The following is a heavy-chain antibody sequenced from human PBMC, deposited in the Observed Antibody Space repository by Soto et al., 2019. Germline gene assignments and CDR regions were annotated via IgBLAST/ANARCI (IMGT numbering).Heavy chain of an antibody. V-gene: IGHV1-18*04. CDR2: ISASNGNT. CDR1: GYTFTSYG. J-gene: IGHJ6*02. CDR3: AREFWSGYEPTYGMDV. Sequence: AAVKVSCKASGYTFTSYGLSWVRQAPGQGLEWMGWISASNGNTNYAQKLQGRVTMTTDTSTSTAYKELRSLRSDDTAVDYCAREFWSGYEPTYGMDVWGQGTTVTVSS. D-gene: IGHD3-3*01.